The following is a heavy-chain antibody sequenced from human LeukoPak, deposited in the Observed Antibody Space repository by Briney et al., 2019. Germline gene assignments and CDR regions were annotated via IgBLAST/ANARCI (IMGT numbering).Heavy chain of an antibody. V-gene: IGHV1-69*04. Sequence: SVKVSCKASGGTFSSYAISWVRQAPGQGLEWMGRIIPILGIANYAQKFQGRVTITADKSTSTAYMELSSLRSEDTAVYYCARVPFRAMAFTHDAFDIWGQGTTVTVSS. CDR1: GGTFSSYA. CDR3: ARVPFRAMAFTHDAFDI. D-gene: IGHD5-18*01. J-gene: IGHJ3*02. CDR2: IIPILGIA.